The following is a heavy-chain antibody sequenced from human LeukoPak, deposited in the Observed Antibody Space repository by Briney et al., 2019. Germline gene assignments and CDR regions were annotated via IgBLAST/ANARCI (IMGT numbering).Heavy chain of an antibody. V-gene: IGHV3-30*03. CDR2: ISYDGSNK. CDR1: GFTFSSYG. J-gene: IGHJ3*02. CDR3: ARDSKGLLDAFDI. D-gene: IGHD3-10*01. Sequence: GGSLRLSCAASGFTFSSYGMHWVRQAPGKGLEWVAVISYDGSNKYYADSVKGRITISRDNFKNTLYLQMNSLRAEDTAVYYCARDSKGLLDAFDIWGQGTMVTVSS.